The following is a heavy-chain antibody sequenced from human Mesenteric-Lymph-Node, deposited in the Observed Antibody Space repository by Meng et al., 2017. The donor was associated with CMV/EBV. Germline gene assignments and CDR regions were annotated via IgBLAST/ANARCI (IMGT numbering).Heavy chain of an antibody. D-gene: IGHD1-26*01. Sequence: GGSLRLSCAASGFTFSDYYMSWIRQAPGKGLEWVSYISSSGSTIYYADSVKGRFTISRDNAKNSLYLQMNSLRAEDTALYYCAKDMGPGIGNYYYAMDVWGQGTTVTVSS. CDR2: ISSSGSTI. J-gene: IGHJ6*02. CDR3: AKDMGPGIGNYYYAMDV. CDR1: GFTFSDYY. V-gene: IGHV3-11*01.